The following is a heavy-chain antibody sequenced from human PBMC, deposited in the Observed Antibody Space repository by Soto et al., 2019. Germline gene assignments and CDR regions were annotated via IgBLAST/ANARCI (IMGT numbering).Heavy chain of an antibody. CDR3: ARVRVRGSLESSFGY. Sequence: QVQLVQSGAEVKKPGASMKVSCKASGYTFTNYYIYWVRQAPGQGLEWMGWIYPTDGGTNYAQKFQGRVTMTRDTSISTAYMELSRLSSDDTVVYYCARVRVRGSLESSFGYWGQGTLVTVSS. J-gene: IGHJ4*02. CDR2: IYPTDGGT. V-gene: IGHV1-2*02. D-gene: IGHD3-10*01. CDR1: GYTFTNYY.